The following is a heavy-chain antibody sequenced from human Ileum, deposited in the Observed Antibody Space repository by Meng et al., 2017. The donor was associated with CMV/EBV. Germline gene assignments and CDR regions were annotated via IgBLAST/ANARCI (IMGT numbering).Heavy chain of an antibody. Sequence: QVVLEESGVGLVGPSGRLALTRTFSSVSFCTSAWNWIRQGAGSRLEWIGRMCGTGTTKYNHSCKSRVILSLDRCKNQFSQKLRSVTAADTTVYYCASRSREVRAIGGEDWLAPWGQGTLVTVSS. V-gene: IGHV4-4*07. J-gene: IGHJ5*02. D-gene: IGHD3-10*01. CDR1: SVSFCTSA. CDR3: ASRSREVRAIGGEDWLAP. CDR2: MCGTGTT.